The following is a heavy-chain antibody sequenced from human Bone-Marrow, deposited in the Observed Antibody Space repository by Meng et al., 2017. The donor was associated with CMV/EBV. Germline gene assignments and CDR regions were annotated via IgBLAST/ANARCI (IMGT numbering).Heavy chain of an antibody. D-gene: IGHD4-17*01. Sequence: GGSLRLSCTVSGFTFSSHWMSWVRLAPGKGLEWVANIKQDGSEKYYVDSVKGRFTISRDNSKNTLYVQMDTLRVEDTAVYYCARENYGDRGDAFDIWGQGTMVTVSS. J-gene: IGHJ3*02. V-gene: IGHV3-7*01. CDR3: ARENYGDRGDAFDI. CDR1: GFTFSSHW. CDR2: IKQDGSEK.